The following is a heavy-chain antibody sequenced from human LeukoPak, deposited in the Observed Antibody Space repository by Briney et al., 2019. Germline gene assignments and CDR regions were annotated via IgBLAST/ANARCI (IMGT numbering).Heavy chain of an antibody. CDR2: ISGSGGST. J-gene: IGHJ4*02. CDR1: GFTFSSYA. Sequence: GGSLRLSCAASGFTFSSYAMSWVRQAPGKGLEWVSAISGSGGSTYYADSVKGRFTISRDNSKNTLYLQMNSLRAEDTAVYYCAKVLGLYDILTGYDYWGQGTLVTVSS. V-gene: IGHV3-23*01. D-gene: IGHD3-9*01. CDR3: AKVLGLYDILTGYDY.